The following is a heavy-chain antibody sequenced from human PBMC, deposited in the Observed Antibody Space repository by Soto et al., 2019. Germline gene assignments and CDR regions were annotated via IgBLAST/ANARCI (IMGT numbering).Heavy chain of an antibody. Sequence: KPRRASVKVSCKASGYTFTGYYMHWVRQAPGQGLEWMGWINPNSGGTNYAQKFQGWVTMTRDTSISTAYMELSRLRSDDTAVYYCARDLNYSSSWYRYYGMDVWGQGTTVIVSS. CDR3: ARDLNYSSSWYRYYGMDV. J-gene: IGHJ6*02. V-gene: IGHV1-2*04. CDR2: INPNSGGT. D-gene: IGHD6-13*01. CDR1: GYTFTGYY.